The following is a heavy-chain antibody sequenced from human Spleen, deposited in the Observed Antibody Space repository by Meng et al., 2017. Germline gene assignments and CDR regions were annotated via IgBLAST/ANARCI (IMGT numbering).Heavy chain of an antibody. J-gene: IGHJ2*01. Sequence: ASVKVSCKPSGYNFPDYYIHWVRQATGQGLEWMGWMNPNSGNTGYAQKFQGRVTMTRNTSISTAYMELSSLRSEDTAVYYCARGGDCSSTSCYDGRPFDLWGRGTLVTVSS. CDR2: MNPNSGNT. D-gene: IGHD2-2*01. V-gene: IGHV1-8*02. CDR1: GYNFPDYY. CDR3: ARGGDCSSTSCYDGRPFDL.